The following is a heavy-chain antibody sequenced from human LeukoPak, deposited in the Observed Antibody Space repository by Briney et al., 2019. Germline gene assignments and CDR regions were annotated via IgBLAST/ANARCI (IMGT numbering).Heavy chain of an antibody. CDR3: ARSDIWGSYRFLDY. Sequence: SETLSLTCTVSGGSISSYYWSWIRQPPGKGLEWIGYIYYSGSTNYNPSLKSRVTISVDTSKNQFSLKLSSVTAADTAVYYCARSDIWGSYRFLDYWGQGILVTVSS. V-gene: IGHV4-59*01. CDR2: IYYSGST. CDR1: GGSISSYY. D-gene: IGHD3-16*02. J-gene: IGHJ4*01.